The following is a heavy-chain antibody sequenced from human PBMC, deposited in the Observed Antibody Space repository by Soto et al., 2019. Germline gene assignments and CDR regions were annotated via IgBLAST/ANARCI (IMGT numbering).Heavy chain of an antibody. CDR3: AKDDFTDRGDDYFDY. V-gene: IGHV3-23*01. Sequence: EVQLLESGGGLVQPGGSLRLSCAASGFSFTNFAMSWVRQAPGKGLEWVAGIGASGDITWYADSVKGRLSISRDNSKNTLYLQLNSLRFEDTAVYYCAKDDFTDRGDDYFDYWGPGTLSPSPQ. CDR1: GFSFTNFA. CDR2: IGASGDIT. D-gene: IGHD2-21*02. J-gene: IGHJ4*02.